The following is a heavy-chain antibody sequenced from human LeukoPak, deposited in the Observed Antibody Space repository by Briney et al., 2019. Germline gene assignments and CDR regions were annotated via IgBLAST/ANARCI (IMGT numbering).Heavy chain of an antibody. J-gene: IGHJ3*02. CDR1: GFTFSSYA. D-gene: IGHD6-13*01. CDR3: ARGYSSSWHGAFDI. CDR2: ISYDGSNK. Sequence: GGSLRLSCAASGFTFSSYAMHWVRQAPGKGLEWVAVISYDGSNKYYADSVKGRFTISRDNSKNTLYLQMNSLRAEDTAVYYCARGYSSSWHGAFDIWGQGTIVTVSS. V-gene: IGHV3-30-3*01.